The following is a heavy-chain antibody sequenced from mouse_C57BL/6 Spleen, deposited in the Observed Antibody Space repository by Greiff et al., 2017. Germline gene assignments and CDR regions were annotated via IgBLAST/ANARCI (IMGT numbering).Heavy chain of an antibody. CDR1: GYTFTDYE. J-gene: IGHJ1*03. CDR3: SRSEHYDGYGYFDV. Sequence: VQLQQSGAELVRPGASVTLSCKASGYTFTDYEMHWVKQTPVHGLEWIGAIDPETGGTAYNQKFKGKAILTADKSSSTAYMELRSLTSEDSAVYYCSRSEHYDGYGYFDVWGTGTTVTVSS. V-gene: IGHV1-15*01. CDR2: IDPETGGT. D-gene: IGHD1-2*01.